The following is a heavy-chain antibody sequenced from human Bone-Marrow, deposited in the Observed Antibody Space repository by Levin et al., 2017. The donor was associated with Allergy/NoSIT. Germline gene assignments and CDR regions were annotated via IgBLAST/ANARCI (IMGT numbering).Heavy chain of an antibody. D-gene: IGHD2-8*02. V-gene: IGHV3-30-3*01. CDR3: ARGDLVLVVYPAY. CDR1: GFTFSSYS. CDR2: ISYDGGNV. J-gene: IGHJ4*02. Sequence: GGSLRLSCAASGFTFSSYSMHWVRQAPGKGLEWVALISYDGGNVNYADSVKGRFTISRDNDKNTLYLQMNSLSAEDAAVYFCARGDLVLVVYPAYWGQGPLVTVAS.